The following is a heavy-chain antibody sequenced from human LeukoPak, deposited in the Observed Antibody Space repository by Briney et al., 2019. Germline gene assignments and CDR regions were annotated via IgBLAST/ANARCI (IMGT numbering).Heavy chain of an antibody. Sequence: GGSLRLSCAASEFTFSSYAMSWVRQAPGKGLEWVSAISGSGGSTYYADSVKGRFTISRDNSKNTLYLQMNSLRAEDTAVYYCAKDLYYYYDSSGYHAPGAFDIWGQGTMVTVSS. CDR3: AKDLYYYYDSSGYHAPGAFDI. D-gene: IGHD3-22*01. V-gene: IGHV3-23*01. CDR1: EFTFSSYA. J-gene: IGHJ3*02. CDR2: ISGSGGST.